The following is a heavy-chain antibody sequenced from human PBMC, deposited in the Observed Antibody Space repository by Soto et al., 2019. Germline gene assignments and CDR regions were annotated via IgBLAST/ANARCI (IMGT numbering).Heavy chain of an antibody. CDR2: ISAYNGNT. V-gene: IGHV1-18*01. D-gene: IGHD4-17*01. CDR3: ARDEYGDPGY. CDR1: GYTFTSYG. Sequence: QVQXXXXXAXVXXPGXXVKVSCKASGYTFTSYGISWVRQAPGQGLEWMGWISAYNGNTNYAQKLQGRVTMTTDTSTSTAYMELRSLRSDDTAVYYCARDEYGDPGYWGQGTLVTVSS. J-gene: IGHJ4*02.